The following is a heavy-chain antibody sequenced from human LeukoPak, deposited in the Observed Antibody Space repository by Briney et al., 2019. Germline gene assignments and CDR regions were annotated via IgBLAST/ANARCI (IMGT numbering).Heavy chain of an antibody. CDR3: AKAPYSSSWYIPHWFDP. V-gene: IGHV3-23*01. CDR1: GFTFSSYA. D-gene: IGHD6-13*01. Sequence: PGGSLRLSCAASGFTFSSYAMSWVRQAPGKGLEWVSAISGSGGSTYYADSVKGRFTISRDNSKNTLYLQMNSLRAEDTAVYYCAKAPYSSSWYIPHWFDPWGQGTLVTVSS. CDR2: ISGSGGST. J-gene: IGHJ5*02.